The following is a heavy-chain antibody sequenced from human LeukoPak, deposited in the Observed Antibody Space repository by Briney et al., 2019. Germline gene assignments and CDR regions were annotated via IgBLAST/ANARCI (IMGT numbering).Heavy chain of an antibody. J-gene: IGHJ3*02. CDR1: GFTFSSYA. CDR2: ISYDGSNK. Sequence: GGSLRLSCAASGFTFSSYAVRWVRQAPGKGLEWVAVISYDGSNKYYADSVKGRFTITRDNSKTTLYLHMNSLKAKDTAVYYCAKELSGAYCGGDCYKAFDIWGQGTMVTVSS. V-gene: IGHV3-30*04. CDR3: AKELSGAYCGGDCYKAFDI. D-gene: IGHD2-21*02.